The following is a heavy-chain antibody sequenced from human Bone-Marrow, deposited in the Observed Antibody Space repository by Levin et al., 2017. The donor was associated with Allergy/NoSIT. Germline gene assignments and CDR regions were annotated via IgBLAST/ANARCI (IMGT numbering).Heavy chain of an antibody. D-gene: IGHD1-26*01. Sequence: GGSLRLSCAASGFTFSSYAMHWVRQAPGKGLEWVAVISYDGSNKYYADSVKGRFTISRDNSKNTLYLQMNSLRAEDTAVYYCASGWELPQAPVEYWGQGTLVTVSS. J-gene: IGHJ4*02. V-gene: IGHV3-30-3*01. CDR3: ASGWELPQAPVEY. CDR1: GFTFSSYA. CDR2: ISYDGSNK.